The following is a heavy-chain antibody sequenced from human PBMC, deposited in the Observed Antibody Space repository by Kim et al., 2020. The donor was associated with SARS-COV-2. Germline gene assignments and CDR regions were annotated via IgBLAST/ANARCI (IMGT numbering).Heavy chain of an antibody. CDR1: GFTFSTYA. V-gene: IGHV3-30*04. CDR3: ARYWGFDYYDSSGFHDAFDI. D-gene: IGHD3-22*01. CDR2: ISYDGSNK. Sequence: GGSLRLSCAASGFTFSTYAMHWVRQTPGKGLEWVAVISYDGSNKYYADSVKGRFTISRDNSKNTLYLQMNSLRAEDTAVYYCARYWGFDYYDSSGFHDAFDIWGQGTMVTVSS. J-gene: IGHJ3*02.